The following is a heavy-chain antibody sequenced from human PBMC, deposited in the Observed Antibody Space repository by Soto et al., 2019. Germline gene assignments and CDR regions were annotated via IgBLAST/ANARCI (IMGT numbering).Heavy chain of an antibody. V-gene: IGHV3-7*03. CDR3: ESYRCLDP. CDR2: IKEDGSDK. CDR1: GFIFINYW. J-gene: IGHJ5*02. D-gene: IGHD3-16*02. Sequence: WESXRLSCSDSGFIFINYWRSWFRQAPGMGLQWVASIKEDGSDKYYVDPVKGRFTISRENAKNSLYLQMNSLRAEDTAVYYSESYRCLDPWGQGILVTVSS.